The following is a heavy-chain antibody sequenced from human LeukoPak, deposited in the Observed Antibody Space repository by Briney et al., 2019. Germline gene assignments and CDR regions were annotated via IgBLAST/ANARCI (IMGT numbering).Heavy chain of an antibody. D-gene: IGHD2-8*01. J-gene: IGHJ4*02. CDR2: ISTSGGST. CDR3: AKVFFMDY. Sequence: PGGSLRLSCAASGFTFSSYSMNWVRQAPGKGLEWVSAISTSGGSTNYADSVKGRFTISRDNSKNTLYLQMNSLRAEDTAVYYCAKVFFMDYWGQGTLVTVSS. V-gene: IGHV3-23*01. CDR1: GFTFSSYS.